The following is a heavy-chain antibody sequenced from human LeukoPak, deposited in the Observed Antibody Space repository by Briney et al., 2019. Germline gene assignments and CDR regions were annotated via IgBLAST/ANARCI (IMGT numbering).Heavy chain of an antibody. Sequence: GGSLRLSCAASGFPFSTYNMNWVRQAPGKGLEWVSHITSDSGATHYADSVQGRFTISRDNAKNSLYLQMSSLRVEDTAVYYCARDISTFYYYYMDVWGKGTTVTPSS. D-gene: IGHD2/OR15-2a*01. V-gene: IGHV3-48*01. CDR2: ITSDSGAT. CDR1: GFPFSTYN. J-gene: IGHJ6*03. CDR3: ARDISTFYYYYMDV.